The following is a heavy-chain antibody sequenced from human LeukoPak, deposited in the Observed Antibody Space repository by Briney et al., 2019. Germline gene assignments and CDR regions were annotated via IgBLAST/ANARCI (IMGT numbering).Heavy chain of an antibody. J-gene: IGHJ6*03. CDR2: IYYSGST. CDR1: GGSITRYY. V-gene: IGHV4-59*01. Sequence: SETLSLTCTVSGGSITRYYWSWIRQPPGKGREWSGSIYYSGSTNYNPSLKSRVTISVDTSKNQCSLKLSSVTAADTAVYYCARGSYGDYLYYYYYMDVWGKGTTVTVSS. D-gene: IGHD4-17*01. CDR3: ARGSYGDYLYYYYYMDV.